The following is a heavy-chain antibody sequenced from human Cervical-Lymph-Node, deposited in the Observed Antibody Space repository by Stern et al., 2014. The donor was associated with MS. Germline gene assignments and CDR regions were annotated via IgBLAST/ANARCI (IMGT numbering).Heavy chain of an antibody. J-gene: IGHJ1*01. Sequence: QLQLQESGPGLVKPSETLSLTCTVSGGSISSSSYYWGWIRQPPGKGLEWIGSIYYSGSTYYNPSLKSRVTLSVETSQNQFSLKMSCVTAADTAVYYCARSIAVAESILNAEYFQHWGQGTLVTVSS. CDR3: ARSIAVAESILNAEYFQH. CDR1: GGSISSSSYY. V-gene: IGHV4-39*01. D-gene: IGHD6-19*01. CDR2: IYYSGST.